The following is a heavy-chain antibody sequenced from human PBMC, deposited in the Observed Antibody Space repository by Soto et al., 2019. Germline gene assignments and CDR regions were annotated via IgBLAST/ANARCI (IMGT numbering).Heavy chain of an antibody. V-gene: IGHV3-7*05. D-gene: IGHD3-22*01. J-gene: IGHJ4*02. CDR3: ARGSGFLLDY. CDR1: GFSFNNYW. CDR2: IKEDGGEI. Sequence: GGSLRLSCVASGFSFNNYWMSWVRQAPGKGLEWVAIIKEDGGEIYYVDSLRGRFTISRDNAKNSLNLQMNSLRAEDTAVYYCARGSGFLLDYWGQGTLVTVSS.